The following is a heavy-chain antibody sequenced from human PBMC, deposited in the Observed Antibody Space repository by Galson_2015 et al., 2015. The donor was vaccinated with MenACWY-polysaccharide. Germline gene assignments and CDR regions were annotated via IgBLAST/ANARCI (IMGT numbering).Heavy chain of an antibody. V-gene: IGHV3-11*04. CDR2: ISSSGSST. D-gene: IGHD3-22*01. CDR3: ARDLYPTTYYSDSSPLSDY. Sequence: SLRLSCAASGFIFSDYYMSWIRQAPGKGLEWVSYISSSGSSTYYADSVKGRFTVSRDNAKNTLYLQMNSLRAEDTAVYYCARDLYPTTYYSDSSPLSDYWGQGTLVTVSS. J-gene: IGHJ4*02. CDR1: GFIFSDYY.